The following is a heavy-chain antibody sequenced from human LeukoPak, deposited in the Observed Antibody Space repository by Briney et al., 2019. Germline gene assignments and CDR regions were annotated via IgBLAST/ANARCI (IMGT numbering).Heavy chain of an antibody. Sequence: SVKVSCKASGGTFSSYAISWVRQAPGQGLEWMGGIIPIFGTANYAQKFQGRVTITADESTSTAYMELSSLRSEDTAVYHCARGPGTTVTTEGAFDIWGQGTMVTVSS. J-gene: IGHJ3*02. CDR3: ARGPGTTVTTEGAFDI. CDR2: IIPIFGTA. D-gene: IGHD4-17*01. V-gene: IGHV1-69*13. CDR1: GGTFSSYA.